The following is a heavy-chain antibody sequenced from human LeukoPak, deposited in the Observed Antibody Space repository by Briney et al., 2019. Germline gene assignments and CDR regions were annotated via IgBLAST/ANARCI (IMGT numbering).Heavy chain of an antibody. D-gene: IGHD3-16*01. Sequence: GGSLRLSCAASGFTFSSYWMTWVRQAPGKGLEWVANIGEDGSEKYYVDSVKGRFTISRDNAKNSLYLQMNSLRAEDTAVYYCAREWPSRTFDYWGQGTLVTVSS. CDR2: IGEDGSEK. CDR3: AREWPSRTFDY. V-gene: IGHV3-7*01. CDR1: GFTFSSYW. J-gene: IGHJ4*02.